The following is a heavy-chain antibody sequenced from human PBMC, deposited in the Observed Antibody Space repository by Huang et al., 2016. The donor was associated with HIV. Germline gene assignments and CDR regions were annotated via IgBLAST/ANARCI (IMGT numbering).Heavy chain of an antibody. Sequence: EVQLVESGGGLVQPGGSLRLSCAASGFTFSSYWMHWVGQVPGKGVVWVSQIKSDGSSTSDADSVKGRFTISRDNAKNTLYLQMNSLRAEDTAVYYCARGSRQGKYYYGSGTAYWGQGTLVTVSS. CDR3: ARGSRQGKYYYGSGTAY. V-gene: IGHV3-74*01. CDR1: GFTFSSYW. CDR2: IKSDGSST. D-gene: IGHD3-10*01. J-gene: IGHJ4*02.